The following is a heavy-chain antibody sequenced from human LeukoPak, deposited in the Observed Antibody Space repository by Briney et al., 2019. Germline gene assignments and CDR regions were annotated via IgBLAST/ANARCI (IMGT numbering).Heavy chain of an antibody. J-gene: IGHJ6*03. Sequence: SETLSLTCTVSGGSISSSIYYWGWIRQPPGKGLEWIGSIYSSGSTYYNPSLKSRVTISVDTSRNQFSLKLSSVTAADTAVYYCTRGYSSSWYYYYYYMDVWGKGTTVTISS. CDR2: IYSSGST. CDR1: GGSISSSIYY. D-gene: IGHD6-13*01. V-gene: IGHV4-39*07. CDR3: TRGYSSSWYYYYYYMDV.